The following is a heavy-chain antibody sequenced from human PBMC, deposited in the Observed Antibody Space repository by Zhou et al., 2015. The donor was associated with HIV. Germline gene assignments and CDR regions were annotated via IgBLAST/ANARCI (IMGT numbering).Heavy chain of an antibody. Sequence: QVQLVQSGAEVKKPGSSVKVSCKASGGTFSSYAISWVRQAPGQGLEWMGGIIPIFGTANYAQKFQGRVTITADESTSTAYMELSSLRSEDTAVYYCARNEARHTAMVTYFDYWGQGTLVTVSS. J-gene: IGHJ4*02. V-gene: IGHV1-69*01. CDR2: IIPIFGTA. CDR3: ARNEARHTAMVTYFDY. CDR1: GGTFSSYA. D-gene: IGHD5-18*01.